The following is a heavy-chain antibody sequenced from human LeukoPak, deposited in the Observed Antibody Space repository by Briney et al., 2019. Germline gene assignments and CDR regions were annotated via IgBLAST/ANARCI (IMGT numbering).Heavy chain of an antibody. V-gene: IGHV1-18*01. J-gene: IGHJ6*03. Sequence: GASVKVSCKASGYTFTNYGISWVRQAPGQGLEWMGWISAYNGNTIYTQKVQGRVTMTTDTSTSTAYMELRSLRSDDTAVYYCARDGALSTERAMDVWGKGTTVTVSS. CDR3: ARDGALSTERAMDV. CDR1: GYTFTNYG. D-gene: IGHD3-10*01. CDR2: ISAYNGNT.